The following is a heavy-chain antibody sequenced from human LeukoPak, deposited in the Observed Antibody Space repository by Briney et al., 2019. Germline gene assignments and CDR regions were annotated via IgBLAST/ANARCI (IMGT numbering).Heavy chain of an antibody. J-gene: IGHJ4*02. CDR3: ASLRGDYYDSSGYVDY. CDR2: IYYSGST. CDR1: GGSISNYY. D-gene: IGHD3-22*01. V-gene: IGHV4-59*05. Sequence: SETLSLTCTVSGGSISNYYWSWIRQPPGKGLEWIGSIYYSGSTYYNPSLKSRVTISVDTSKNQFSLKLSSVTAADTAVYYCASLRGDYYDSSGYVDYWGQGTLVTVSS.